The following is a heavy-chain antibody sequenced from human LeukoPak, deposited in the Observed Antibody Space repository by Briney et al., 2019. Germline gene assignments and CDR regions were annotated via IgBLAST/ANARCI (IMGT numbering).Heavy chain of an antibody. Sequence: SGTLSLTCAVSGGSISSSNWWSWVRQPPGKGLEWIGEIYHSGSTNYNPSLKSRVTISVDKSKNQFSLKLSSVTAADTAVYYCARDDVLYSGSYYSQHWGQGTLVTVSS. CDR3: ARDDVLYSGSYYSQH. J-gene: IGHJ1*01. V-gene: IGHV4-4*02. D-gene: IGHD1-26*01. CDR2: IYHSGST. CDR1: GGSISSSNW.